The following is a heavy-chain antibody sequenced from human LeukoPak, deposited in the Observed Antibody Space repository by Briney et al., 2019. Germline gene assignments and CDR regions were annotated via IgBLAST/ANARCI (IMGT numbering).Heavy chain of an antibody. CDR3: ARALAVTGRGPRDFDF. CDR2: VSAFNGHT. Sequence: VASVKVSCKASNYTFTDYGINWVRQAPGQGLEWVGWVSAFNGHTFYAQKFQGRITVTTDTSTSTAHMELRSLTSDDTAVYYCARALAVTGRGPRDFDFWGQGTLVTVSS. J-gene: IGHJ4*02. V-gene: IGHV1-18*01. CDR1: NYTFTDYG. D-gene: IGHD6-19*01.